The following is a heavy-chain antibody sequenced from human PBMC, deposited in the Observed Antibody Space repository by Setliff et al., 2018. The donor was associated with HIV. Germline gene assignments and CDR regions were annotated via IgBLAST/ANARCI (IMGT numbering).Heavy chain of an antibody. V-gene: IGHV4-34*01. J-gene: IGHJ4*02. CDR3: AREHDSLTGYSFDF. CDR2: INHSGST. D-gene: IGHD3-9*01. CDR1: GGSFTDIGGSFTDYY. Sequence: SETLSLTCAVFGGSFTDIGGSFTDYYWIWIRQPPGKGLEWIGEINHSGSTHYHPSLKSRVTMSVDTSKNQFSLKLSSVTAADTAVYYCAREHDSLTGYSFDFWGQGTLVTVS.